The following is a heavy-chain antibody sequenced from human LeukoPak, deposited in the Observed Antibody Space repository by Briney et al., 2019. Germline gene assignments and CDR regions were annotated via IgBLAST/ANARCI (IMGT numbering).Heavy chain of an antibody. J-gene: IGHJ4*02. CDR3: AKDLTYYYDSSGYYSGGFDY. D-gene: IGHD3-22*01. Sequence: PGGSLRLSCAASGFTFSSYGMHWVRQAPGKGLGWVAVIWYDGSNKYYADSVKGRFTISRDNSKNTLYLQMNSLRAEDTAVYYCAKDLTYYYDSSGYYSGGFDYWGQGTLVTVSS. CDR1: GFTFSSYG. CDR2: IWYDGSNK. V-gene: IGHV3-33*06.